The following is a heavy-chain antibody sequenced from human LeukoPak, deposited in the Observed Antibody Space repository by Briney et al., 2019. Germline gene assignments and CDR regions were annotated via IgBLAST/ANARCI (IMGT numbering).Heavy chain of an antibody. CDR2: IYSGGST. J-gene: IGHJ5*02. Sequence: AGGSLRLSCAASGFTVSSNYMSWVRQAPGKGLEWVSIIYSGGSTYYADSVKGRFTISRDNSKNTLYLQMNSLRAEDTAVYYCARDCSSTSCRGGFDPWGQGTLVTVSS. V-gene: IGHV3-66*02. CDR1: GFTVSSNY. D-gene: IGHD2-2*01. CDR3: ARDCSSTSCRGGFDP.